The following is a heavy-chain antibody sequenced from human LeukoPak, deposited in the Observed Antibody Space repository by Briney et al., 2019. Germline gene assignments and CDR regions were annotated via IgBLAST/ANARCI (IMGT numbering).Heavy chain of an antibody. Sequence: PSETLSLTCTVSGGSISSHYWSWIRQPPGKGLEWIGYIYCSGSTNYNPSLKSRVTISVDTSKNQFSLKLSSVTAADTAVYYCARVNYEVNYYYYYYMDVWGKGTTVTVSS. J-gene: IGHJ6*03. CDR2: IYCSGST. CDR3: ARVNYEVNYYYYYYMDV. V-gene: IGHV4-59*11. D-gene: IGHD3-3*01. CDR1: GGSISSHY.